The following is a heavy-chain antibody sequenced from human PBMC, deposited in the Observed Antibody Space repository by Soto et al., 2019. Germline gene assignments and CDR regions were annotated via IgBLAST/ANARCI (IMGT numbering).Heavy chain of an antibody. Sequence: SETLSLTCTVSGGSISSSSYFWGWIRQPPGKGLEWIGNIYYSGSTYYNPSLKSRVTISVDTSKNQFSLKLSSVTAADTAVYYCAREGNGLIKDYWGQGTLVTVSS. CDR1: GGSISSSSYF. D-gene: IGHD2-8*01. V-gene: IGHV4-39*07. J-gene: IGHJ4*02. CDR3: AREGNGLIKDY. CDR2: IYYSGST.